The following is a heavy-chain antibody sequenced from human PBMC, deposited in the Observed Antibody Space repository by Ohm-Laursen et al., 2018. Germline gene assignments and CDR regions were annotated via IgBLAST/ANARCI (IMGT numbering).Heavy chain of an antibody. J-gene: IGHJ5*02. Sequence: GTLSLTCSVSGGSISSRDHYWGWIRQPPGKGLEWIASLYYSGGTYYSPSLKSPVTISIDTSRNPFSLKVTSVTAADTAVYYCVRQIVRDGYDLWGQGTMVTVSS. CDR3: VRQIVRDGYDL. D-gene: IGHD5-24*01. CDR2: LYYSGGT. V-gene: IGHV4-39*01. CDR1: GGSISSRDHY.